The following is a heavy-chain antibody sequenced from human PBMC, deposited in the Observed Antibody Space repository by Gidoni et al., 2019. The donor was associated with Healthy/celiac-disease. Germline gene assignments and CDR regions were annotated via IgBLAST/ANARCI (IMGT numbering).Heavy chain of an antibody. J-gene: IGHJ6*03. Sequence: HVHLQQWGAGLLNPSETLSLTCACYGGSFSGYYWSWIRQPPGKGLEWIGENNHIGSTSYNTTLKSEVTISVDTSKNQFSLKLSSVTAADTAVYYCARGRYYIAVWGQGTTVTVSS. CDR3: ARGRYYIAV. CDR2: NNHIGST. CDR1: GGSFSGYY. V-gene: IGHV4-34*01.